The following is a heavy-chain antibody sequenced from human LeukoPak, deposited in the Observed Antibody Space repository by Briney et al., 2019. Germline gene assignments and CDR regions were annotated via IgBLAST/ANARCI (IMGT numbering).Heavy chain of an antibody. V-gene: IGHV3-49*03. Sequence: GGSLGLSCTASGFTFGDYAMSWFRQAPGKGLEWVGFIRSKAYGGTTEYAASVRGRFTISRDDSKSIAYLQMNSLKTEDTAVYYCTRGYVGGPTGYFDYWGQGTLVTVSS. D-gene: IGHD1-26*01. CDR3: TRGYVGGPTGYFDY. CDR2: IRSKAYGGTT. CDR1: GFTFGDYA. J-gene: IGHJ4*02.